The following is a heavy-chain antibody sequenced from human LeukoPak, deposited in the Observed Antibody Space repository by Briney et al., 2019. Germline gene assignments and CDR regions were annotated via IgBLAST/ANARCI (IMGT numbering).Heavy chain of an antibody. Sequence: PGRSLRLSCAASGFTFDDYAMHWVRQAPGKGLEWVSGISWNSGSIGYEDSVKGRFTISRDNAKNSLYLQMNSLRAEDTALYYCAKGVSRWLQSPSFDYWGQGTLVTVSS. V-gene: IGHV3-9*01. CDR1: GFTFDDYA. CDR2: ISWNSGSI. D-gene: IGHD5-24*01. J-gene: IGHJ4*02. CDR3: AKGVSRWLQSPSFDY.